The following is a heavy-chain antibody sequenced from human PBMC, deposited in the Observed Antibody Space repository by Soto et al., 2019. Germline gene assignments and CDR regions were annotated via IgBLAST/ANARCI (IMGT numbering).Heavy chain of an antibody. V-gene: IGHV2-5*01. Sequence: QITLKESGPMLVEPTQTLTLTCTFSGFSLTPSGVGVSWIRQPPGKALEWVGLIYSNDHKEYSPSLKTRVTISKDTTKSQVVLTITNTEPVDTATYFSAHLPRFYFGIDVWGQGTTVTVSS. CDR1: GFSLTPSGVG. CDR2: IYSNDHK. CDR3: AHLPRFYFGIDV. J-gene: IGHJ6*02.